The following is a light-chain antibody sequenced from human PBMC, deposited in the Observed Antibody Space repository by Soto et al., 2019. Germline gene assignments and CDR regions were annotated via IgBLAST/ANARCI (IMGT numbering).Light chain of an antibody. Sequence: EIVLTQSPGTLSLSPGERATLSCRASQSVSGYLAWYQQKPGQAPRLLIYDTSNRATGIPARFSGSGSGTDFTLTISSLEHEDSAVYYCQQRSDWSPSLTFGGGTKVDIK. CDR1: QSVSGY. CDR2: DTS. V-gene: IGKV3-11*01. CDR3: QQRSDWSPSLT. J-gene: IGKJ4*01.